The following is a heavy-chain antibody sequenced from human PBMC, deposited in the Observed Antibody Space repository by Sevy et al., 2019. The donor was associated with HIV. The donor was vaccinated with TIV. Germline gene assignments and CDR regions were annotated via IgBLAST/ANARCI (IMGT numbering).Heavy chain of an antibody. CDR1: GFAFRVYY. CDR3: ARRVPAGDDAFDI. Sequence: GGSLRLSCAGSGFAFRVYYMTWIRQAPGKGLEWLAYISSSGNIIYYADSLKGRVTFFRGNAKNSLFLQMNSLRAEDTAVYYCARRVPAGDDAFDIWGQGTMVTVSS. V-gene: IGHV3-11*01. J-gene: IGHJ3*02. CDR2: ISSSGNII. D-gene: IGHD2-2*01.